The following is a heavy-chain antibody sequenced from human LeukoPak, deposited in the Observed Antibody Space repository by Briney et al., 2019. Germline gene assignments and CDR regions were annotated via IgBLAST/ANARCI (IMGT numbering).Heavy chain of an antibody. CDR3: ARDLGSDFDY. CDR2: ISYNGSDK. V-gene: IGHV3-30-3*01. Sequence: GGSLRLSCAASGFTFSIYAIYWVRQAPGKGLEWVAVISYNGSDKYNADSVKGRFTISRDNSKNTLYLQMNSLRAEDTAVYYCARDLGSDFDYWGQGTLVTVSS. J-gene: IGHJ4*02. D-gene: IGHD3-16*01. CDR1: GFTFSIYA.